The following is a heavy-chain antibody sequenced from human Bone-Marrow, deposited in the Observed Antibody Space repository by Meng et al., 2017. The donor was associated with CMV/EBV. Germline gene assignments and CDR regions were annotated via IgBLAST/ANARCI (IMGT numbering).Heavy chain of an antibody. Sequence: GESLKISCAASGFTFSSYSMNWVRQAPGKGLEWVSYISSSSSTIYYADSVKGRFTISRDNSKNTLYLQMNSLRAEDTAVYYGARDEMVRGVMGYGMDVWGQGTTVTVSS. V-gene: IGHV3-48*01. CDR2: ISSSSSTI. CDR3: ARDEMVRGVMGYGMDV. D-gene: IGHD3-10*01. CDR1: GFTFSSYS. J-gene: IGHJ6*02.